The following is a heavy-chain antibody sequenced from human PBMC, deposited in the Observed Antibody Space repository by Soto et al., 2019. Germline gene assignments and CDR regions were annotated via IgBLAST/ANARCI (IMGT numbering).Heavy chain of an antibody. CDR3: ARSDFDWLSQARYYFDY. CDR2: INPSGGST. J-gene: IGHJ4*02. CDR1: GYTFNTFY. D-gene: IGHD3-9*01. Sequence: QVQLVQSGAEVKKPGASVKVSCKASGYTFNTFYIHWVRQAPGQGLEWMGIINPSGGSTTYAQKFQGRVTMTRDTSTSTVYMALSSLRSEDTALYYCARSDFDWLSQARYYFDYWGQGTLVTVSS. V-gene: IGHV1-46*02.